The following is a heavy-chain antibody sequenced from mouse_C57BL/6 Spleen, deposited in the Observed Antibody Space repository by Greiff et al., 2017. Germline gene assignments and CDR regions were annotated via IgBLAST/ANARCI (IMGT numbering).Heavy chain of an antibody. Sequence: QVQLQQPGAELVKPGASVKMSCKASGYTFTSYWITWVKQRPGQGLEWIGDIYPGSGSTNYNEKFKSKATLTVDTSSSTAYMQLSSLTSEDSAGYYCARGATVVATMDYAMDYWGQGTSVTVSS. CDR3: ARGATVVATMDYAMDY. V-gene: IGHV1-55*01. J-gene: IGHJ4*01. CDR1: GYTFTSYW. D-gene: IGHD1-1*01. CDR2: IYPGSGST.